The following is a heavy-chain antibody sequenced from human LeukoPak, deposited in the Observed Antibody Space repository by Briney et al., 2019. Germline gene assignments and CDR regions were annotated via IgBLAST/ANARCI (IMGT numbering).Heavy chain of an antibody. V-gene: IGHV4-34*01. CDR2: INHSGST. D-gene: IGHD6-19*01. CDR1: GGSLSGYY. J-gene: IGHJ5*02. CDR3: ATQWTTAIFDP. Sequence: SETLSLTCAVSGGSLSGYYSSWIRQPPGKGLEWIGEINHSGSTNYNPSLKSRVTISVDTSKNQFSLKLSSVTAADTAVYYCATQWTTAIFDPWGQGTLVTVSS.